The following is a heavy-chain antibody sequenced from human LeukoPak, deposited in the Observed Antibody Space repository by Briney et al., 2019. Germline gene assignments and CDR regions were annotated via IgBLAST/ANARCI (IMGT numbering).Heavy chain of an antibody. CDR1: GFTFSSYE. CDR3: APGEGYYYDSSGYSDY. J-gene: IGHJ4*02. V-gene: IGHV3-48*03. Sequence: GGSLRLSCAASGFTFSSYEMNWVRQARGKGLEWVSYISSSGSTIYYADSVKGRFTISRDNAKNSLYLQMNSLRAEDTAVYYCAPGEGYYYDSSGYSDYWGQGTLVTVSS. CDR2: ISSSGSTI. D-gene: IGHD3-22*01.